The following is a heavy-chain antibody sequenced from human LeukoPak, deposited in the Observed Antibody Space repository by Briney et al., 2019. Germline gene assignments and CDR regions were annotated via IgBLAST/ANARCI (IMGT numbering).Heavy chain of an antibody. CDR2: LGTAGDS. Sequence: GGSLRLSCAASGFTFSSYDMHWVRQATGKGLEWVAILGTAGDSYYAGSVKGRFTISRENAENSLYLQMNSLRAGDTAVYYCARGAYYYGSGSYSFQIDNWGQGTLVTVSS. CDR3: ARGAYYYGSGSYSFQIDN. J-gene: IGHJ4*02. D-gene: IGHD3-10*01. V-gene: IGHV3-13*01. CDR1: GFTFSSYD.